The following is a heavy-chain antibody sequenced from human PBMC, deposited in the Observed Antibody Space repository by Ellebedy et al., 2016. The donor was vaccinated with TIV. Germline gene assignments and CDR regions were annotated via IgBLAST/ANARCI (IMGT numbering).Heavy chain of an antibody. CDR3: AAPSGRYFDAFDI. CDR2: IYHSGST. Sequence: MPSETLSLTCTVSGGSISSSSYYWGWIRQPPGKGLEWIGEIYHSGSTNYNPSLKSRVTISVDTSKNQFSLKLSSVTAVDTAVYYCAAPSGRYFDAFDIWGQGTMVTVSS. J-gene: IGHJ3*02. D-gene: IGHD3-9*01. V-gene: IGHV4-39*07. CDR1: GGSISSSSYY.